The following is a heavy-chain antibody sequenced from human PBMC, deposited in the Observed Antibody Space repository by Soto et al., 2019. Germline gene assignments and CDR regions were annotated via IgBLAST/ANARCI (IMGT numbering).Heavy chain of an antibody. V-gene: IGHV1-2*04. Sequence: ASVKVSCKASGYTFIGYYIHWVRQAPGQGLEWLGWINPASGGTNYAQKFQGWVTLTRDTSITTAYMELPRLTSDDTAVYYCAREITGSTLDSWGQGTLVTVSS. CDR1: GYTFIGYY. CDR3: AREITGSTLDS. J-gene: IGHJ4*02. D-gene: IGHD1-7*01. CDR2: INPASGGT.